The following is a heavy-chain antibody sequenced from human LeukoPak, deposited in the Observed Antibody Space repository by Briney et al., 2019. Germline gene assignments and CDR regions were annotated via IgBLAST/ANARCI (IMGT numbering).Heavy chain of an antibody. CDR3: ARNLIVVFNDAFDI. V-gene: IGHV4-59*01. D-gene: IGHD3-22*01. Sequence: SETLSLTCTVSGGSLNTYSWSWIRQPPGKGLEWIGFIYYSGNTNYTPSLKGRVTTSVDTSKNQFSLKLSSVTAADTAVYYCARNLIVVFNDAFDIWGQGTMVTVSS. CDR2: IYYSGNT. J-gene: IGHJ3*02. CDR1: GGSLNTYS.